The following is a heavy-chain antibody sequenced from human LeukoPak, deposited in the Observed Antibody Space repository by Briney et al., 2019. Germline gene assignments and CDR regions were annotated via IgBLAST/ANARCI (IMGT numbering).Heavy chain of an antibody. CDR1: GFTFSSYW. Sequence: GGSLRLSCAASGFTFSSYWMSWVRQAPGKGLEWVANIKQDGSEKYYVDSVKGRFTISRDNAENSLYLQMNSLRAEDTAVYYCARIRGSGSSWPDYYFDYWGQGTLVTVSS. CDR3: ARIRGSGSSWPDYYFDY. CDR2: IKQDGSEK. J-gene: IGHJ4*02. D-gene: IGHD6-13*01. V-gene: IGHV3-7*01.